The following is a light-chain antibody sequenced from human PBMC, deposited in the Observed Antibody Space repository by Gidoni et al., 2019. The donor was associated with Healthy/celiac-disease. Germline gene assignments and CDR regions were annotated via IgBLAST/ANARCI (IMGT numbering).Light chain of an antibody. CDR2: GAS. CDR1: QSVSSSY. V-gene: IGKV3-20*01. J-gene: IGKJ4*01. CDR3: QHYDSSPPPT. Sequence: EIVLTQSPGTLSLSPGERATLSCRASQSVSSSYLAWYQQKPGQAPRLLIYGASSRATGIPDRFSGSGSGTDFTLTISRLEPEDVAVYYCQHYDSSPPPTFGGGTKVEIK.